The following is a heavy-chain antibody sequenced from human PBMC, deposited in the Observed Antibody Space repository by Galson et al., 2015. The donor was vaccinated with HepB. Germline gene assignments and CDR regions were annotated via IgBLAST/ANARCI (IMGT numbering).Heavy chain of an antibody. D-gene: IGHD5/OR15-5a*01. CDR1: AFTFSSYA. V-gene: IGHV3-23*01. Sequence: SLRLSCAASAFTFSSYAMSWVRQAPGKGLEWVSGVSGSGVTTYYADSVKGRFTISRDNSKNTLFLQMNSLRAEDTAVYYCAKGVGDYYYYMDVWGKGTTVTVSS. J-gene: IGHJ6*03. CDR2: VSGSGVTT. CDR3: AKGVGDYYYYMDV.